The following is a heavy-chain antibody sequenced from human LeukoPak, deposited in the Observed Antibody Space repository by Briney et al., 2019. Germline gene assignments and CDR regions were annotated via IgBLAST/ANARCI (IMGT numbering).Heavy chain of an antibody. CDR3: ARLGPFGLVGAAIDD. V-gene: IGHV1-18*01. J-gene: IGHJ4*02. CDR2: ISGYNGNT. CDR1: GYTFTSYG. D-gene: IGHD2-15*01. Sequence: ASVKVSCKASGYTFTSYGISWVRQAPGQGPEWMGWISGYNGNTNYAQKLQGRVTMTTDTSTNTAYMELRSLRSDDTAVYFCARLGPFGLVGAAIDDWGQGTLVTVSS.